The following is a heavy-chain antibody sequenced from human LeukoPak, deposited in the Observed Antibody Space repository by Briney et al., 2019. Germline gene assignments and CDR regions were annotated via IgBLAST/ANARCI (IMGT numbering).Heavy chain of an antibody. J-gene: IGHJ4*02. D-gene: IGHD2-15*01. Sequence: SETLSLTCAVYGGSFSGYYWSWIRQPPGKGLEWIGEINHSGSTNYNPSLKSRVTISVDTSKNQFSLKLSSVTAADTAVYYCARGRVAGRGDDWGQGTLVSVSS. CDR1: GGSFSGYY. V-gene: IGHV4-34*01. CDR2: INHSGST. CDR3: ARGRVAGRGDD.